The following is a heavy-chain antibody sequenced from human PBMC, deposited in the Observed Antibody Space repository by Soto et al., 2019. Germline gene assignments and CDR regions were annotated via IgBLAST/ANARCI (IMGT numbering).Heavy chain of an antibody. CDR1: GYTFTSYA. V-gene: IGHV1-3*05. CDR2: INAGNGNT. D-gene: IGHD6-19*01. J-gene: IGHJ4*02. Sequence: QVQLVQSGAEEKKPGASVKVSCKASGYTFTSYAMHWVRQAPGQRLEGMGWINAGNGNTKYSQKFQGRVTITRDTSASTAYMELSSLRSEDTAGYYCARVTGWYFPDYWGQGTLVTVSS. CDR3: ARVTGWYFPDY.